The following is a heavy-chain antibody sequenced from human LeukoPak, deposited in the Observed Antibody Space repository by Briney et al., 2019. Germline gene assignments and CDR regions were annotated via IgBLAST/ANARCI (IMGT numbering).Heavy chain of an antibody. CDR3: ARGVVVVVAATEYYFDY. Sequence: GGSLRLSCAASGNYWMNWVRQAPGKGLEWVSSISSSSSYIYYADSVKGRFTISRDNAKNSLYLQMNSLRAEDTAVYYCARGVVVVVAATEYYFDYWGQGTLVTVSS. V-gene: IGHV3-21*01. J-gene: IGHJ4*02. CDR2: ISSSSSYI. CDR1: GNYW. D-gene: IGHD2-15*01.